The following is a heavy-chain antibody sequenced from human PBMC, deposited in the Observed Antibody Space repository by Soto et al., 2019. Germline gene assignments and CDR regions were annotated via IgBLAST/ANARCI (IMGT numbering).Heavy chain of an antibody. D-gene: IGHD6-6*01. CDR1: GFTVSGHY. CDR3: ARDRTISDYRSSGALGL. CDR2: IYSGGTT. J-gene: IGHJ4*02. V-gene: IGHV3-66*01. Sequence: QLVESGGGLVQPGGSLRLSCAASGFTVSGHYMSWVRQAPGQGLEWVSVIYSGGTTYYANSVTGRFTICRDNSRNTVYLQMNSLRAEDTAVYYCARDRTISDYRSSGALGLWGQGTLVSVSS.